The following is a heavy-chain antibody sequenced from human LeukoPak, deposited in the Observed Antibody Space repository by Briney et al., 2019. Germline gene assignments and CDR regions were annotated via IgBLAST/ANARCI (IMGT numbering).Heavy chain of an antibody. CDR3: ARGRCSSTSCYSDY. CDR1: GGTFSSYA. D-gene: IGHD2-2*01. Sequence: SVKVSCKASGGTFSSYAISWVRQAPGQGLEWMGGIIPMFGTAKYAQKFQGRVTITADESTSTAYMELSSLGSEDTAVYYCARGRCSSTSCYSDYWGQGTLVTVSS. V-gene: IGHV1-69*01. J-gene: IGHJ4*02. CDR2: IIPMFGTA.